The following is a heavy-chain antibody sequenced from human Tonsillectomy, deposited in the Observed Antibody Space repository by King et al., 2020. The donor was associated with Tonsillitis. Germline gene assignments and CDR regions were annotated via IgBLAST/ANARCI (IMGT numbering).Heavy chain of an antibody. J-gene: IGHJ4*02. Sequence: QLQESGPGLVKPSETLSLTCLVSGTSISSSYYFWGWVRQPPGKGLGWIASICYSGTTYYNPSPKSRVSITLETSKIQFSLRLSSVTATDTAVYYCTSLTRSPTKWFRDSWGQGTLVTVSS. D-gene: IGHD3-22*01. CDR2: ICYSGTT. V-gene: IGHV4-39*01. CDR1: GTSISSSYYF. CDR3: TSLTRSPTKWFRDS.